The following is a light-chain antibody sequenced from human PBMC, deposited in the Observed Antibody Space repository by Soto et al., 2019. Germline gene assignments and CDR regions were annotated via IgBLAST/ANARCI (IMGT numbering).Light chain of an antibody. J-gene: IGLJ1*01. CDR2: TTN. Sequence: QSVLTQPPSASGTPGQRATISCCGSNSNIASDIVNCYQLLPGAAPEVLINTTNQRPSGVPERFSGSKSGTSASLAISGLQSEDEANSSCATWDGGLSGPFVFGTGTKLTVL. CDR3: ATWDGGLSGPFV. V-gene: IGLV1-44*01. CDR1: NSNIASDI.